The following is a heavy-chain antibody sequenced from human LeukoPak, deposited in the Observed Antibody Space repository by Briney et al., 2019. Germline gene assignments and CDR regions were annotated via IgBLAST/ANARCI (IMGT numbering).Heavy chain of an antibody. D-gene: IGHD3-22*01. CDR1: GFTFSDYY. Sequence: GGSLRLSCAASGFTFSDYYMSWIRQAPGKGLEWVSYISSSGSTIYYADSVKGRSTISRDNAKNSLYLQMNSLRAEDTAVYYCARGYYYYDSSGSRFTGPLDYWGQGTLVTVSS. CDR3: ARGYYYYDSSGSRFTGPLDY. V-gene: IGHV3-11*01. J-gene: IGHJ4*02. CDR2: ISSSGSTI.